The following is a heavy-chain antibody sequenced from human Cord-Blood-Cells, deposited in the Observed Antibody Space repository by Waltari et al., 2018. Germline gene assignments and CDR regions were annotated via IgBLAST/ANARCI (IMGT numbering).Heavy chain of an antibody. CDR3: AKKLDGSGSYYNYYYYGMDV. Sequence: QVQLVESGGGVVQPGRSLRLSCAASGFTFSSYGMHWVRQAPGKGLEWVAVISYDGSNKYYADSVKGRFTSSRDNSKNTLYLQMNSLRAEDTAVYYCAKKLDGSGSYYNYYYYGMDVWGQGTTVTVSS. V-gene: IGHV3-30*18. CDR1: GFTFSSYG. CDR2: ISYDGSNK. D-gene: IGHD3-10*01. J-gene: IGHJ6*02.